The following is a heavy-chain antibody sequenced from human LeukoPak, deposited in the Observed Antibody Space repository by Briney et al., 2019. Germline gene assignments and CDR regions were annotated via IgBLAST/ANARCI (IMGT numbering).Heavy chain of an antibody. CDR1: GFTVSDYY. J-gene: IGHJ4*02. CDR2: IYNSGTT. Sequence: GGSLRLSCAASGFTVSDYYMAWVRQAPGKGLEWVSFIYNSGTTSHADSVKGRFTISRDNSKNTLYLQMNTLRDDDTALYYCARGGAPGGFDYWGQGTLVTVSS. CDR3: ARGGAPGGFDY. V-gene: IGHV3-53*01. D-gene: IGHD3-16*01.